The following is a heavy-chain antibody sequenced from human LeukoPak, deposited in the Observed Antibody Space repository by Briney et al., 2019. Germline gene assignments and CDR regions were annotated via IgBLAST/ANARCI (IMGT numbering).Heavy chain of an antibody. J-gene: IGHJ4*02. CDR3: AKVAGSGSYYNGFDS. CDR2: ISGSGGSA. Sequence: GGSLRLSCAASGFTFSSYGIHWVRQAPGKGLEWVSGISGSGGSAYYADSVKGRFTISRDISKDTLYLEMNSLRAEDTAVYYCAKVAGSGSYYNGFDSWGQGTLVTVSS. V-gene: IGHV3-23*01. D-gene: IGHD3-10*01. CDR1: GFTFSSYG.